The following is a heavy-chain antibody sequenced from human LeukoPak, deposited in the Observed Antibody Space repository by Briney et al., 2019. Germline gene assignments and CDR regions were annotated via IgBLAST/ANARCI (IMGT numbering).Heavy chain of an antibody. CDR2: INHSGST. D-gene: IGHD3-3*01. Sequence: SETLSLTCAVYGGSFSGYYWSWIRQPPGKGLEWIGEINHSGSTNYNPSLKSRVTISVDTSKNQFSLKLSSVTAADTAVYYCARGGWTIFGPFDYWGQGTLDTVSS. CDR1: GGSFSGYY. J-gene: IGHJ4*02. CDR3: ARGGWTIFGPFDY. V-gene: IGHV4-34*01.